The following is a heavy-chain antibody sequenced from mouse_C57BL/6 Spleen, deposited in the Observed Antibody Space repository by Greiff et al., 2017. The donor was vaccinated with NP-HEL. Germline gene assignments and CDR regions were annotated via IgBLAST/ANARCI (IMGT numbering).Heavy chain of an antibody. Sequence: VQLQQPGPVLVKPGASVKMSCKASGYTFTDYYMNWVKQSHGKSLEWIGVINPYNGGTSYNQKFKGKATLTVDKSSSTAYMELNSLTSEDSAVYYCARGGDYDGAWFAYWGQGTLVTVSA. CDR2: INPYNGGT. J-gene: IGHJ3*01. V-gene: IGHV1-19*01. CDR3: ARGGDYDGAWFAY. CDR1: GYTFTDYY. D-gene: IGHD2-4*01.